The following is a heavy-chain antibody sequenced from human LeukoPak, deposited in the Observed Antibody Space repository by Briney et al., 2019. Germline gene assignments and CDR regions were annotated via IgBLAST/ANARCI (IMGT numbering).Heavy chain of an antibody. CDR3: AKDQRWGSLHYLDS. Sequence: PGGSLRLSWAASGCTFGRSAISWVRQVPGKGLEWVSGISASGGSTYYADSVRGRFTISRDNSKNTLYVQMNSLRDEDTAVYYCAKDQRWGSLHYLDSWGQGTLVTVSS. J-gene: IGHJ4*02. D-gene: IGHD2-21*01. CDR2: ISASGGST. CDR1: GCTFGRSA. V-gene: IGHV3-23*01.